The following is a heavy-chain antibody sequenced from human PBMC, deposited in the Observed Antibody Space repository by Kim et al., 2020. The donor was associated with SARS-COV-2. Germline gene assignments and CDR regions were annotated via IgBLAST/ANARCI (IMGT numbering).Heavy chain of an antibody. CDR3: ARGAPFSSKSYFDY. Sequence: GGSLRLSCTASGFTFSSYSFHWVRQAPGKGLEWVAVMSYDGSNKYYADSVKGRFTISRDNSKNTVYLQLNSVRADDTAVFYCARGAPFSSKSYFDYWGRGTLVTVSS. V-gene: IGHV3-30-3*01. D-gene: IGHD6-13*01. J-gene: IGHJ4*02. CDR1: GFTFSSYS. CDR2: MSYDGSNK.